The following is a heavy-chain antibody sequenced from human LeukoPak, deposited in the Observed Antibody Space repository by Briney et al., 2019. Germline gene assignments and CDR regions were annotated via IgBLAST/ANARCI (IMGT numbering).Heavy chain of an antibody. CDR3: ARSVVTLYWYFDL. J-gene: IGHJ2*01. CDR1: GGSISSGGYS. Sequence: SQTLSLTCAVSGGSISSGGYSWSWIRQPPGKGLEWIGYIFHSGHTYYHPSLKSRVTISVYRSKNQCSLKLSSVTAADTAVYYCARSVVTLYWYFDLWGRGTLVTVSS. CDR2: IFHSGHT. V-gene: IGHV4-30-2*01. D-gene: IGHD4-23*01.